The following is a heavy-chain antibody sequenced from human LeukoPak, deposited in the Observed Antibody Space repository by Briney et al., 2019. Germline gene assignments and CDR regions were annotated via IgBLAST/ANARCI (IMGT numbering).Heavy chain of an antibody. J-gene: IGHJ4*02. D-gene: IGHD3-10*01. CDR2: ISGSGGRT. Sequence: GGSLRLSCAASGFTFSSYTMSWVRQAPGKGLEWVSAISGSGGRTYYADSVKGRFTISRDNSKNTLYLQMNSLRAEDTAVYYCAPGGPGYYFDYWGQGTLVTVSS. CDR3: APGGPGYYFDY. CDR1: GFTFSSYT. V-gene: IGHV3-23*01.